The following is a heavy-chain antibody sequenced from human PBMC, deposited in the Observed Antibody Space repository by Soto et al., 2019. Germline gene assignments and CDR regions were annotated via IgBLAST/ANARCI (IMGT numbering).Heavy chain of an antibody. D-gene: IGHD3-9*01. CDR3: ARAHVLRYFDWLSQEVYYFDY. CDR2: IYYSGST. J-gene: IGHJ4*02. Sequence: PSETLSLTCTVSGGSISSYYWSWIRQPPGKGLEWIGYIYYSGSTNYNPSLKSRVTISVDTSKNQFSLKLSSVTAADTAVYYCARAHVLRYFDWLSQEVYYFDYWGQGTLVTVS. CDR1: GGSISSYY. V-gene: IGHV4-59*01.